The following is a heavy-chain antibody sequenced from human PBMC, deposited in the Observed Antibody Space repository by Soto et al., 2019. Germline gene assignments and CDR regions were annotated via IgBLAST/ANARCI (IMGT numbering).Heavy chain of an antibody. Sequence: QVQLQKWGAGPLRPLETLSLTCGVSGGSFSGYYWAWIRQSPGKGLEWIGAINDGGSINYNPSLKSRVSISVDTSKNHYSLILRSVTAADTAVYYCARESHDILTGPPWVWYCDLGGRGTLVTVSS. V-gene: IGHV4-34*01. CDR3: ARESHDILTGPPWVWYCDL. D-gene: IGHD3-9*01. J-gene: IGHJ2*01. CDR2: INDGGSI. CDR1: GGSFSGYY.